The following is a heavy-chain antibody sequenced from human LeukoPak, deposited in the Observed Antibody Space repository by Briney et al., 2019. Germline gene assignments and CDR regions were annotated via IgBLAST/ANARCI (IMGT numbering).Heavy chain of an antibody. D-gene: IGHD3-22*01. CDR3: AKDQSYYDSSGYLDY. J-gene: IGHJ4*02. Sequence: PGGSLRLSCAASGFTFSSYGMHWVRQAPGKGLEWVAFIRYDGSNKYYADSVKGRFTISRDNSKNTLYLQMNSLRAEDTAVYYCAKDQSYYDSSGYLDYWGQGTLVTVSS. CDR1: GFTFSSYG. V-gene: IGHV3-30*02. CDR2: IRYDGSNK.